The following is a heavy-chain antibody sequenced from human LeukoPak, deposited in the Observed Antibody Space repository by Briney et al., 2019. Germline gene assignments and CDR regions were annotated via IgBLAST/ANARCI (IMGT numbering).Heavy chain of an antibody. CDR1: GFNFITAA. CDR2: INSDGSST. D-gene: IGHD3-10*01. CDR3: ARGFFNYYGSGSYDY. V-gene: IGHV3-74*01. Sequence: GGSLRLSCAASGFNFITAAMTWVRQAPGKGLVWVSRINSDGSSTGYADSVKGRFTISRDNAKNTLYLQMNSLRAEDTAVYYCARGFFNYYGSGSYDYWGQGTLVTVSS. J-gene: IGHJ4*02.